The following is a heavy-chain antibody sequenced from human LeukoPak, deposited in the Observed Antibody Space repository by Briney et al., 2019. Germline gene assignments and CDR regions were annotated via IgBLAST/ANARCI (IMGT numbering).Heavy chain of an antibody. Sequence: GGSLRLSCAASGVTFRRYGMHWVRQAPGKGVGGGAFIRYDGRKKDYADSVKGGFTISRDNTKNTLYLQMNSLRADDTAVYYCAKDQVAAPPFDYWGQGTLVTVSS. CDR1: GVTFRRYG. D-gene: IGHD6-6*01. CDR2: IRYDGRKK. J-gene: IGHJ4*02. CDR3: AKDQVAAPPFDY. V-gene: IGHV3-30*02.